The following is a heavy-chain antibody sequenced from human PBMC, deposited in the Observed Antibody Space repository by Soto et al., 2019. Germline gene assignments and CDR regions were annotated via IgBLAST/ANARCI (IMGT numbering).Heavy chain of an antibody. Sequence: QVQLQESDPGLVRPSQTLSLTCTVSGGSISVEHYHWTWIRQPPGKGLEWIGYIHYSGSVYYNPSLQSRFSMSADTTKNLFSLKLASVTAADTAVYFCVREDEGGDSDYSGLDVWGQGTTVTVSS. D-gene: IGHD2-21*02. V-gene: IGHV4-30-4*01. CDR1: GGSISVEHYH. CDR2: IHYSGSV. J-gene: IGHJ6*02. CDR3: VREDEGGDSDYSGLDV.